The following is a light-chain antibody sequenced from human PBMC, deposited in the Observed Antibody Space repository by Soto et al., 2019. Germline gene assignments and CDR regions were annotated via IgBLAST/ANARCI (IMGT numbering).Light chain of an antibody. CDR1: QSIPNSY. V-gene: IGKV3-20*01. J-gene: IGKJ1*01. Sequence: EIVLTQSPGTLSLSPGERATLSCRASQSIPNSYLSWYQHKPGQAPRLLIHGASSRATGTPDRFSGSGSGTDFTLIIDRLEPEEFALYYCLQYGSTPGTFGQGTKVDLK. CDR2: GAS. CDR3: LQYGSTPGT.